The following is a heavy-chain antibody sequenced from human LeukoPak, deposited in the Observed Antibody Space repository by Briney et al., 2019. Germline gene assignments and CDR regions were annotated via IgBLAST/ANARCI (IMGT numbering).Heavy chain of an antibody. J-gene: IGHJ4*02. CDR2: IYPGDSDT. Sequence: GSLKISCKGSGYSFTSYWIGWVRQMPGKGLEWMGIIYPGDSDTRYSPSFQGQVTISADKSISTAYLQWSSLKASDTAMYYCASPDYYDSSGYSPGVDYWGQGTLVTVSS. V-gene: IGHV5-51*01. CDR3: ASPDYYDSSGYSPGVDY. CDR1: GYSFTSYW. D-gene: IGHD3-22*01.